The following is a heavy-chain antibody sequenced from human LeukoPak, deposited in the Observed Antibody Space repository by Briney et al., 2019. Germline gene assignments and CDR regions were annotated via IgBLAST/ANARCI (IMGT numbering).Heavy chain of an antibody. Sequence: SQTLSPTCAISGDSVSSNSAAWNWIRQSPSRGLEWLGRTYYRSRWYNEYALSVKSRITINPDTSKNQFSLQLNSVTPGDTAVYYCARVTEKQYLPFDSWGQGTLVTVSS. CDR3: ARVTEKQYLPFDS. V-gene: IGHV6-1*01. J-gene: IGHJ4*02. CDR1: GDSVSSNSAA. D-gene: IGHD6-19*01. CDR2: TYYRSRWYN.